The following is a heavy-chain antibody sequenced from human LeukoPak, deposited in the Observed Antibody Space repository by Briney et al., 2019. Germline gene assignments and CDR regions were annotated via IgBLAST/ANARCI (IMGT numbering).Heavy chain of an antibody. CDR1: GLTVSSNY. CDR3: AKGEPKSNGLDY. J-gene: IGHJ4*02. Sequence: GGSLRLSCAASGLTVSSNYMSWVRQAPGKGLEWVSAISGSGGSTYYADSVKGRFTISRDNSKNTLYLQMNSLRAEDTAVYYCAKGEPKSNGLDYWGQGTLVTVSS. D-gene: IGHD4-11*01. CDR2: ISGSGGST. V-gene: IGHV3-23*01.